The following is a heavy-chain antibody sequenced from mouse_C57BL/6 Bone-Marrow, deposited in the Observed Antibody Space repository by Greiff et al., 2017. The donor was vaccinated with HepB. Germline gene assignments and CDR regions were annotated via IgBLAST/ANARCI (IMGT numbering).Heavy chain of an antibody. CDR1: GFTFSSYA. CDR3: ARDGSLPYFDD. Sequence: EVKLVESGGGLVKPGGSLKLSCAASGFTFSSYAMSWVRQTPEKRLEWVATISDGGSYTYYPDNVKGRFTISRDNAKNNLYLQMSHLKSEDTAMYYCARDGSLPYFDDWGQGTTLTVSS. D-gene: IGHD5-5*01. J-gene: IGHJ2*01. V-gene: IGHV5-4*01. CDR2: ISDGGSYT.